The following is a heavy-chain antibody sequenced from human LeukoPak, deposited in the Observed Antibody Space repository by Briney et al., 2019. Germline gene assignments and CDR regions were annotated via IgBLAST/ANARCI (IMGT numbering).Heavy chain of an antibody. CDR2: INPSGGST. D-gene: IGHD2-15*01. CDR1: GYTFTGYF. J-gene: IGHJ4*02. V-gene: IGHV1-46*01. CDR3: ARDRGSGGRYDY. Sequence: GASVKVSCKASGYTFTGYFMHWVRQAPGQGLEWMGIINPSGGSTSYAQKFQGRVTMTRDMSTSTVYMELSSLRSEDTAVYYCARDRGSGGRYDYWGQGTLVTVSS.